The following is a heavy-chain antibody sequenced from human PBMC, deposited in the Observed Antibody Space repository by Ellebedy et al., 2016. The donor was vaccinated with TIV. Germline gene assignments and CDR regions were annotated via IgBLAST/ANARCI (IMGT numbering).Heavy chain of an antibody. D-gene: IGHD6-19*01. CDR3: ARALGSGPCY. CDR2: IKEDGSEK. J-gene: IGHJ4*02. CDR1: GFTFSSYW. Sequence: GGSLRLXXAASGFTFSSYWMSWVRQAPGKGLERVANIKEDGSEKYYVDSVKGRFTISRDNAKNSVYLQMNNLRAEDTAVYYCARALGSGPCYWGQGTLVTVSS. V-gene: IGHV3-7*01.